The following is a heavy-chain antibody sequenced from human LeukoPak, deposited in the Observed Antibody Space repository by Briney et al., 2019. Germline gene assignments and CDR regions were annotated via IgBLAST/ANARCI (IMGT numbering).Heavy chain of an antibody. V-gene: IGHV4-30-4*01. J-gene: IGHJ3*02. CDR2: IYYSGST. Sequence: SHTLSLTCTVSGGSIRSGDYYWSWIRQAPGKGREWFGYIYYSGSTYYNPSLKSRVTISVDTSKNQSSLKLSSVTAADTAVYYCARDHYDSSSYYGLGEPGVLDIWGQGTMVSVSS. CDR3: ARDHYDSSSYYGLGEPGVLDI. CDR1: GGSIRSGDYY. D-gene: IGHD3-22*01.